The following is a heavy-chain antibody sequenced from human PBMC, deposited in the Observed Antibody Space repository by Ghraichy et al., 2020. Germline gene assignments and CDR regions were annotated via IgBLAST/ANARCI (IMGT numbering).Heavy chain of an antibody. D-gene: IGHD7-27*01. CDR1: GLDFRKYA. CDR2: ISYDGSKR. Sequence: GGSLRLSCAVSGLDFRKYAFNWVRQAPGKGLEWVAVISYDGSKRYYADSVKGRFAISRDNSKNTLYLQMKSLRRNDTAVYFCARRLMTTGDDYFDYWGQGTLVTVSS. V-gene: IGHV3-30*09. CDR3: ARRLMTTGDDYFDY. J-gene: IGHJ4*02.